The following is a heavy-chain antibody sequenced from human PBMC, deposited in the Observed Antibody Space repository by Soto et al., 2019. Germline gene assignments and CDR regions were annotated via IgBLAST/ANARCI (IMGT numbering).Heavy chain of an antibody. CDR2: INPNSGGT. CDR1: GYTFTGYY. Sequence: QVQLVQSGAEVKKPGASVKVSCKASGYTFTGYYMHWVRQAPGQGLEWMGWINPNSGGTNYAQKFRGWVTMTRDTSISKAYMELSRLRSDDTAVYYCARDLSPTELGLRHYYGMDVWGQGTTVTVSS. D-gene: IGHD7-27*01. J-gene: IGHJ6*02. V-gene: IGHV1-2*04. CDR3: ARDLSPTELGLRHYYGMDV.